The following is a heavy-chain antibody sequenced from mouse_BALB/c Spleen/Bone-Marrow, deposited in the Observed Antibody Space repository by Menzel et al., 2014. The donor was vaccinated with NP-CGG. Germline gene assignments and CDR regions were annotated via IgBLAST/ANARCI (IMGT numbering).Heavy chain of an antibody. Sequence: VQLQQSGPGLVAPSQSLSITCTVSGFSLTSYGVHWVRQPPGKGLEWLGVIWAGGSTNCNSALMSRLSISKDNSKSQVFSKMNSLQTDDTAMYYCAREGRYYGKRYYFDYWGHGTTLTVSS. CDR2: IWAGGST. CDR1: GFSLTSYG. D-gene: IGHD1-1*01. V-gene: IGHV2-9*02. CDR3: AREGRYYGKRYYFDY. J-gene: IGHJ2*01.